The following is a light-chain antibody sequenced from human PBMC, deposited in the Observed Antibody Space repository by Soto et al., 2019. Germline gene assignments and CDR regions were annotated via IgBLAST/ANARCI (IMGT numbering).Light chain of an antibody. CDR3: QQYSSLWT. J-gene: IGKJ1*01. Sequence: EIVLTQSPGTLSLSPGERATLSCRTSQSVSNNSLAWYQQKPGQAPRLLIYGASSRATGIPGRFSGSGSGTDFTLSISRLEPEDFAVYYCQQYSSLWTFGQGTKVEIK. CDR1: QSVSNNS. CDR2: GAS. V-gene: IGKV3-20*01.